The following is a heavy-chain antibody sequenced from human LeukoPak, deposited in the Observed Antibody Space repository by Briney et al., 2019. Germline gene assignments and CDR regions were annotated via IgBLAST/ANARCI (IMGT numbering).Heavy chain of an antibody. CDR2: INPNSGGT. Sequence: ASAKVSCKASGYTFTGYYMHWVRQAPGQGLEWMGWINPNSGGTNYAQKFQGRVTMTRDTSTSTAYMELSRLGSDDTAVYYCARAKSYCSSTSCQHLDPWGQGTLVTVSS. V-gene: IGHV1-2*02. J-gene: IGHJ5*02. CDR3: ARAKSYCSSTSCQHLDP. D-gene: IGHD2-2*01. CDR1: GYTFTGYY.